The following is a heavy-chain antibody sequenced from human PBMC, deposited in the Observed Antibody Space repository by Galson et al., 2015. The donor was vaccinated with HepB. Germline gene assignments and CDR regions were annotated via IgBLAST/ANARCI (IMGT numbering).Heavy chain of an antibody. D-gene: IGHD7-27*01. CDR3: ARERDWGSNHFDY. CDR2: INPNSGDT. CDR1: GYIFTGYY. Sequence: SVKVSCKASGYIFTGYYMHWVRQAPGPGREWRGRINPNSGDTNYAQKFQGRVTMTRDTSISTAYMELSRLRSDDTAVYYCARERDWGSNHFDYWGQGTLVTVSS. J-gene: IGHJ4*02. V-gene: IGHV1-2*06.